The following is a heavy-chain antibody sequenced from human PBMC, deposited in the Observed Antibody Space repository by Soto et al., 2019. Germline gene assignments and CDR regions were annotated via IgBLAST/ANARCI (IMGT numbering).Heavy chain of an antibody. J-gene: IGHJ4*02. CDR1: GGSVNSGSYY. CDR3: ARVRLYTYGFDPRYYFAY. V-gene: IGHV4-61*01. D-gene: IGHD5-18*01. Sequence: SETLSLTCKVSGGSVNSGSYYWSWIRQPPGKGLEWIGNIQDSGSTSYNPSLASRVAIEVDTSKNQFSVKLSSVTAADTAVYFCARVRLYTYGFDPRYYFAYWGQRTLVTGSS. CDR2: IQDSGST.